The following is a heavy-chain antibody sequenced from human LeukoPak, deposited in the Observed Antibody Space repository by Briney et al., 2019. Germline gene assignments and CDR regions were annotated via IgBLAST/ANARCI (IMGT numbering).Heavy chain of an antibody. V-gene: IGHV4-39*01. CDR1: GGSISSSDYY. CDR3: ARRRWASSNVDY. J-gene: IGHJ4*02. D-gene: IGHD1-1*01. Sequence: SETLSLTCTVSGGSISSSDYYWGWIRQPPGKGLEWIGCIYYSGSTYYNPSLKSRVTISLDTSKNQFSLKLRSVTAADTAVYYCARRRWASSNVDYWSQGALVTVSS. CDR2: IYYSGST.